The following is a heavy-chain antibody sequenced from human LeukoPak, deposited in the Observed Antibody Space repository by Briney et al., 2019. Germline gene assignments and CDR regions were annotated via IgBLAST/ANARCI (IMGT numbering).Heavy chain of an antibody. CDR3: ARRPVPAANRAGTTAYYYYYMDV. V-gene: IGHV4-34*01. D-gene: IGHD2-2*01. Sequence: SETLSLTCAVYGGSFSGYYWSWIRQPPGKGLEWIGEINHSGSTNYNPSLKSRVTISVDTSKNQFSLKLSSVTAADTAVYYCARRPVPAANRAGTTAYYYYYMDVWGKGTTVTASS. J-gene: IGHJ6*03. CDR2: INHSGST. CDR1: GGSFSGYY.